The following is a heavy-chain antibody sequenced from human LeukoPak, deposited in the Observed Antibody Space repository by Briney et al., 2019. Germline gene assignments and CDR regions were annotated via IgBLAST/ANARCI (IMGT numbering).Heavy chain of an antibody. CDR1: GYTFTSCG. Sequence: ASVKVSCKASGYTFTSCGISWVRQAPGQGLEWMGWINTNTGNPTYAQGFTGRFVFSLDTSVSTAYLQISSLKAEDTAVYYCARDGTVYDILTGQNFDYWGQGTLVTVSS. CDR3: ARDGTVYDILTGQNFDY. V-gene: IGHV7-4-1*02. CDR2: INTNTGNP. D-gene: IGHD3-9*01. J-gene: IGHJ4*02.